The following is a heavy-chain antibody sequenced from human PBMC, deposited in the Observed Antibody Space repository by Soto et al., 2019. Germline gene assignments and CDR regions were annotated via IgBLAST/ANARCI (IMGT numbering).Heavy chain of an antibody. Sequence: LKSSGKGCGQSASSYWLGWVRQMPVKGLEWMVIIYPGDSDTRYSPSLQGQVTISADKSSSTAYLQWSSLKASETAMYYCARRQAAAVDSAFDIWAQGTMVTVSS. V-gene: IGHV5-51*01. J-gene: IGHJ3*02. D-gene: IGHD6-13*01. CDR1: GQSASSYW. CDR2: IYPGDSDT. CDR3: ARRQAAAVDSAFDI.